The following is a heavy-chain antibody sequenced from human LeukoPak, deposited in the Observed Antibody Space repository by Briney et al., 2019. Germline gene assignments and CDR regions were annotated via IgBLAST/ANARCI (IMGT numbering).Heavy chain of an antibody. V-gene: IGHV3-30*02. CDR2: IRDDGNNK. CDR3: AKDCCGYSYGSNFDY. J-gene: IGHJ4*02. Sequence: PGGSLRLSCAASGFTFSSSGTHWVRHAPGKGLEWVAFIRDDGNNKYSADSVKGRFTISRENSKNTLYLKMNSLRAEDTAVYYCAKDCCGYSYGSNFDYWGQGTLVTVSS. D-gene: IGHD5-18*01. CDR1: GFTFSSSG.